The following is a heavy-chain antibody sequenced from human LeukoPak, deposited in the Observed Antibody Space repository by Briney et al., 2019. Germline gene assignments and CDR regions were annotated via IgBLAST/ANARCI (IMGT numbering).Heavy chain of an antibody. CDR1: GGTISGHY. V-gene: IGHV4-59*11. Sequence: KASETLSLTCTVSGGTISGHYWTWIRQPPGKGLEWIGQIHYSGKADYNPSLRSRINISVDMSKNQVSLKVNSVTAADTAVYYCARFGVDYDMDVWGQGTTVTVS. J-gene: IGHJ6*02. D-gene: IGHD3-16*01. CDR2: IHYSGKA. CDR3: ARFGVDYDMDV.